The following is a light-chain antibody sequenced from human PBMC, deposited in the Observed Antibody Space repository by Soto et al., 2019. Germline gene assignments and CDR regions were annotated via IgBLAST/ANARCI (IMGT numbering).Light chain of an antibody. CDR2: AVS. V-gene: IGKV3-20*01. Sequence: EIVLTQSPGTLSLSPGERATLSCRASQSVNRNYIAWYQQKPGQAPRLLIYAVSSRATGTPDRFSGSGSGTDFTLTINRLEPEDFALYYCQQYGSSPPTFGQGTKVDI. J-gene: IGKJ1*01. CDR3: QQYGSSPPT. CDR1: QSVNRNY.